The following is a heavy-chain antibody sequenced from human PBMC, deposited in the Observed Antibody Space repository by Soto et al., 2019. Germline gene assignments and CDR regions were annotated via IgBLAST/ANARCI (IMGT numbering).Heavy chain of an antibody. Sequence: QVQLQESGPGLVKPSETLSLTCTVSGGSISSYYWSWIRQPPGKGLEWIGYIFYSGTTNYNPSLKSRVTISVDTSKNQLSLKLSSVTGADTAVYFCARGQGIGIPYWFDPWGQGTLVTVSS. CDR2: IFYSGTT. V-gene: IGHV4-59*01. CDR1: GGSISSYY. J-gene: IGHJ5*02. D-gene: IGHD1-26*01. CDR3: ARGQGIGIPYWFDP.